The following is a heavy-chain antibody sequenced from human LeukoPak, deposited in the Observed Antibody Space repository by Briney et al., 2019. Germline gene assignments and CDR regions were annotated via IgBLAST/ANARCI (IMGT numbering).Heavy chain of an antibody. V-gene: IGHV4-59*08. CDR3: ARHSEPNSNLLWFDP. Sequence: SETLSLTCIVSGGSITSYYWSWIRQPPGKGLEWIGYIYDSGRTNYNSSLWSRVTISVDTSKDQFSLKLSSVTAADTAVYYCARHSEPNSNLLWFDPWGQGTLVTVPS. CDR1: GGSITSYY. J-gene: IGHJ5*02. D-gene: IGHD2/OR15-2a*01. CDR2: IYDSGRT.